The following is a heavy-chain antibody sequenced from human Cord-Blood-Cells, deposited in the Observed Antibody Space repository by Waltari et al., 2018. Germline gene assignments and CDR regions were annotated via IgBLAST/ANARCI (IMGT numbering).Heavy chain of an antibody. CDR2: IKQDGSEK. CDR3: AREGVGTAANDY. J-gene: IGHJ4*02. CDR1: GFTFSSNW. V-gene: IGHV3-7*01. D-gene: IGHD6-13*01. Sequence: EVQLVESGGGLVQPGGSLRLSCAASGFTFSSNWMSWVRQASGKGLEWVANIKQDGSEKYYVEFVKGRFTISRDNAKNSLYLQMNSLRAEDTAVYYCAREGVGTAANDYWGQGTLVTVSS.